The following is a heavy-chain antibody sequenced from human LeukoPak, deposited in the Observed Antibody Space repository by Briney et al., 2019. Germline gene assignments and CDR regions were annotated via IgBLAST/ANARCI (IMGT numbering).Heavy chain of an antibody. J-gene: IGHJ4*02. CDR2: ISDSSSYT. V-gene: IGHV3-11*05. CDR1: GFTFRDYY. CDR3: AREHDLDTSGGSCYY. D-gene: IGHD2-15*01. Sequence: GGSLRLSCAASGFTFRDYYMSWIRQAPGKGLEWVSYISDSSSYTKYADSVKGRFTISRDNAKNSLYLQMNSLRVEDTAVYYCAREHDLDTSGGSCYYWGQGTLFTVSS.